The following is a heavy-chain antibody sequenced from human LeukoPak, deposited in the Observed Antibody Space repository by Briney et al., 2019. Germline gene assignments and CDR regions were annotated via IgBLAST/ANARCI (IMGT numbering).Heavy chain of an antibody. CDR2: IYYSGST. Sequence: PSETLSLTCTVSGGSISSYYWSWIRQPPGKGLEWIGYIYYSGSTNYNPSLKSRVTISVDTSKNQFSLKLSSVTAADTAVYYCARSRVTTGTTFDLWGRGTLVTVPS. J-gene: IGHJ2*01. D-gene: IGHD1-1*01. CDR3: ARSRVTTGTTFDL. CDR1: GGSISSYY. V-gene: IGHV4-59*08.